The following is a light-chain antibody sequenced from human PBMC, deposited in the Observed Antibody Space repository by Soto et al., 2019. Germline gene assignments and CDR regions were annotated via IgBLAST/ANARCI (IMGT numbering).Light chain of an antibody. CDR1: QSVSSSY. J-gene: IGKJ5*01. V-gene: IGKV3-20*01. Sequence: EIELTQSPGTLSLSPGERATISCRASQSVSSSYLAWYQQKPGQAPRLLIYGASSRATGIADRFSGSGSGTAFTITISRLEPEDVSVYCCQQYGGSHPITFGQGTRLEIK. CDR3: QQYGGSHPIT. CDR2: GAS.